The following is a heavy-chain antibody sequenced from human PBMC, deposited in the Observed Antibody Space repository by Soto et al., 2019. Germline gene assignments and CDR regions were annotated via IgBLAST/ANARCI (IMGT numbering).Heavy chain of an antibody. CDR2: ISHDGSNK. Sequence: PGGSLRLSCAASGFPFSSYGMHWVRQAPGKGLECVAVISHDGSNKYYADSVKGRFTISRDNAKNTLYLQMNSLRAEDTAVYYCSKDLSNCSGGSCYWCDYWGQGTLVTVSS. J-gene: IGHJ4*02. CDR1: GFPFSSYG. D-gene: IGHD2-15*01. V-gene: IGHV3-30*18. CDR3: SKDLSNCSGGSCYWCDY.